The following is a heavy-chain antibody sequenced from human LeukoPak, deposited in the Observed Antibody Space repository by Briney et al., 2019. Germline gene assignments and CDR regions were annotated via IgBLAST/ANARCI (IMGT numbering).Heavy chain of an antibody. CDR2: ISSSSTI. J-gene: IGHJ5*02. Sequence: RGSLRLSCAASGFTFSSYSMNWVRQAPGKGLEWVSYISSSSTIYYADSVKGRFTISRDNAKNSLYLQMNSLRAEDTAVYYCARWGLSNWFNPWGQGTLVTVSS. CDR1: GFTFSSYS. D-gene: IGHD3-16*01. CDR3: ARWGLSNWFNP. V-gene: IGHV3-48*01.